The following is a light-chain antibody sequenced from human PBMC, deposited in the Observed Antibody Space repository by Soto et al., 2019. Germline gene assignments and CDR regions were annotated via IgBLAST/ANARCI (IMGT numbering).Light chain of an antibody. CDR3: QRDGSSPLT. J-gene: IGKJ4*01. CDR1: QSVSSSY. CDR2: GAS. Sequence: EIVLTQSPGTLSLSPGEIATLSCRASQSVSSSYLAWYQQKPGQAPRLLIYGASSRATGIPDRFSGSGSGTDFTLTISRLEPEDFAVYYCQRDGSSPLTFGGGTKVDIK. V-gene: IGKV3-20*01.